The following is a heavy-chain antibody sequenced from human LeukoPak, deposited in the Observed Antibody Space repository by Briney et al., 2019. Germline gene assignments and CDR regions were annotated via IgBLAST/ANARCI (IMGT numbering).Heavy chain of an antibody. CDR1: GGSISSYY. D-gene: IGHD3-22*01. CDR2: IYYSGST. Sequence: RASETLSLTCTVSGGSISSYYWSWIRQPPGKGLEWIGYIYYSGSTNYNPSLKSRVTISVDTSKNQFSLKLSSVTAADTAVYYCARGLYYYDSSGYYSTRWGDAFDIWGQGTMVTVSS. CDR3: ARGLYYYDSSGYYSTRWGDAFDI. V-gene: IGHV4-59*01. J-gene: IGHJ3*02.